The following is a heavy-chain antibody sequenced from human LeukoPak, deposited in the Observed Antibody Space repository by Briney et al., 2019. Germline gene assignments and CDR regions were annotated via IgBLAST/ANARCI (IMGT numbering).Heavy chain of an antibody. J-gene: IGHJ4*02. CDR3: ARSARLMKGVVEVTALDD. CDR1: GFTVSSNY. CDR2: LYSGGST. Sequence: GGSLRLSCAASGFTVSSNYMSWVRQAPGKGLEWVSVLYSGGSTCYADSVKGRFTISRDNSKNTLYLQMNSLRADDTAVYYCARSARLMKGVVEVTALDDWGQGTLVTVSS. D-gene: IGHD3-3*01. V-gene: IGHV3-53*01.